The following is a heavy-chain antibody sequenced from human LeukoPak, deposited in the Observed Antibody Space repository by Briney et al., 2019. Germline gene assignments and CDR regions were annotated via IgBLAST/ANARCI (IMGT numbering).Heavy chain of an antibody. J-gene: IGHJ4*02. CDR3: ARQKHEWGNDY. D-gene: IGHD1-26*01. Sequence: SETLSLTCTVSGGSISNYFWNWVRQPPGKGLEWIAYIYYSGSNNYNPSLTSGVTISVDTNKKQFSLKLTSVTAADTAVYYCARQKHEWGNDYWGQGTLVTVSS. CDR2: IYYSGSN. V-gene: IGHV4-59*08. CDR1: GGSISNYF.